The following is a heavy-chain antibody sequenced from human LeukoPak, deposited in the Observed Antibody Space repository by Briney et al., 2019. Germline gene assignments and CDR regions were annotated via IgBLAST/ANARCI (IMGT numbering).Heavy chain of an antibody. V-gene: IGHV3-53*05. J-gene: IGHJ4*02. Sequence: GGSLRLSCAASGFTVSSNYMSWVRQAPGKGLEWVSVIYSGGSTYYADSVKGRFTISRDNSKNTLYLQMNSLRAEDTAVYYCAREVPATDGAFDYWGQGTLVTVSS. CDR1: GFTVSSNY. D-gene: IGHD2-2*01. CDR3: AREVPATDGAFDY. CDR2: IYSGGST.